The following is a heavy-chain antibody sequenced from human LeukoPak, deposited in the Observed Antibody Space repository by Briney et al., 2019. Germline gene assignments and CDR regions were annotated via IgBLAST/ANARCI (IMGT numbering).Heavy chain of an antibody. CDR3: ARDRSYDSSGYYYGWFDP. V-gene: IGHV1-2*02. D-gene: IGHD3-22*01. Sequence: GASVKGSCKAAGYIFTGYYMHWVQQAPGQGLEWMGWIRPNSGGTNYAHKFQGRVTMTRDTSISTAYMELTRLGSDYTAVYYCARDRSYDSSGYYYGWFDPWGQGTLVTVSS. CDR2: IRPNSGGT. J-gene: IGHJ5*02. CDR1: GYIFTGYY.